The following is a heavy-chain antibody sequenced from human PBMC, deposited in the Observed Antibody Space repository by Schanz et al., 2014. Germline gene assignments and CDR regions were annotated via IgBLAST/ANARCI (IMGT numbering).Heavy chain of an antibody. CDR2: ISYDGSNK. V-gene: IGHV3-30*09. D-gene: IGHD6-13*01. CDR3: ATGRAASNFGSEYFLY. CDR1: RFTFSSYT. J-gene: IGHJ1*01. Sequence: QVQLVESGGGVVHPGGSLRLSCAASRFTFSSYTMHWVRQAPGKGLEWVALISYDGSNKYYADSVKGRFAISRENSKNTMFLQMSSLRPEDTAVYYCATGRAASNFGSEYFLYWGQGTLVTVSS.